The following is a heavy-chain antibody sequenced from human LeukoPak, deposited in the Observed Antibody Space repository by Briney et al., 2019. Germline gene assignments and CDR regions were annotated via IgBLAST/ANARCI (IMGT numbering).Heavy chain of an antibody. V-gene: IGHV1-8*03. CDR3: ARSYYDFLPGDY. D-gene: IGHD3-3*01. J-gene: IGHJ4*02. Sequence: ASVKVSCKASGYTFSSYDINWVRQATGQGLEWMGWMNPNSGDRGYAQKFQGRVTITRNTSISTAYMELSSLRSEDTAMYYCARSYYDFLPGDYWGQGTLVTVSS. CDR1: GYTFSSYD. CDR2: MNPNSGDR.